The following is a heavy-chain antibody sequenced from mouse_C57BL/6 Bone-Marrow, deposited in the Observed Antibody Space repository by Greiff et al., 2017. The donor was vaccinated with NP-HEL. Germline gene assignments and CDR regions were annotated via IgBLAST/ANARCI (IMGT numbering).Heavy chain of an antibody. D-gene: IGHD2-2*01. Sequence: VQLKESGTVLARPGASVKMSCKTSGYTFTSYWMHWVKQRPGQGLEWIGAIYPGNSDTSYNQKFKDKATLTADKSSSTAYMQLSSLTSEDSAVYYCARGRVIFAYWGQGTLVTVSA. CDR1: GYTFTSYW. V-gene: IGHV1-5*01. CDR3: ARGRVIFAY. CDR2: IYPGNSDT. J-gene: IGHJ3*01.